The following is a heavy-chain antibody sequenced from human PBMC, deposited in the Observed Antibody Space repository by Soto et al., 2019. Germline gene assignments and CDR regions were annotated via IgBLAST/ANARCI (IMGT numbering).Heavy chain of an antibody. CDR1: GFIFSGYG. Sequence: QVPLVESGGGVVQPGRSLRLACAASGFIFSGYGMHWVRQAPGKGLEWVAVISHEGSSKFYADSVKGRFTISRDNSKNTLYLEMNSLGFEDTAVYYCAKERVVRGVTDYWGQGTLVTVSS. CDR2: ISHEGSSK. J-gene: IGHJ4*02. CDR3: AKERVVRGVTDY. V-gene: IGHV3-30*18. D-gene: IGHD3-10*01.